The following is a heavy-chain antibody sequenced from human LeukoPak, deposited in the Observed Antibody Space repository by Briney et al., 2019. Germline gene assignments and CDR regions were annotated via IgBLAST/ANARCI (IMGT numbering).Heavy chain of an antibody. CDR3: ARAGYCSGWPDYYYYGMDV. CDR2: ISPILGIA. Sequence: SVKVSCKASGGTFSSYAISWVRQAPGQGLEWMGRISPILGIANYAQKFQGRVTITADKSTSTAYMELSSLRSEDTAVYYCARAGYCSGWPDYYYYGMDVWGQGTTVTVSS. V-gene: IGHV1-69*04. D-gene: IGHD6-19*01. J-gene: IGHJ6*02. CDR1: GGTFSSYA.